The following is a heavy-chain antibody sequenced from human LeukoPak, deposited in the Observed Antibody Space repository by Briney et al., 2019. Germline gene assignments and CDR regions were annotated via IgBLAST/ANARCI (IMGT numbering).Heavy chain of an antibody. V-gene: IGHV4-4*07. CDR1: DASIGNYY. CDR3: ARDRSSGWYVVDY. D-gene: IGHD6-19*01. J-gene: IGHJ4*02. CDR2: IYTSGST. Sequence: SETLSLTCTVSDASIGNYYWSWIRQPAGKGLEWIGRIYTSGSTNYNPSLESRVIMSVDTSKNHLSLKLSSVTAADTAVYYCARDRSSGWYVVDYWGQGTLVTVSS.